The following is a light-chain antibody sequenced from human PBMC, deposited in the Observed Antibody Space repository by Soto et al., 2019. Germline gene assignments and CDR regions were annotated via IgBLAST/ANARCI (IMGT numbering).Light chain of an antibody. J-gene: IGLJ2*01. CDR1: TSDVGSYNL. CDR2: EVS. V-gene: IGLV2-23*02. Sequence: QSVLTQPASVSGSPGQSITISCTGTTSDVGSYNLVSWYQQHPGKAPKLIIYEVSERPSGVSTRFSGSKSGNMASLTISGLQAEEEAEYYCCSYATPRQFGGGTKVTV. CDR3: CSYATPRQ.